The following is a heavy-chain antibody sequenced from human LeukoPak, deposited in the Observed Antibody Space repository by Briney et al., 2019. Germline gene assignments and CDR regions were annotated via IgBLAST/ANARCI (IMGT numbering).Heavy chain of an antibody. J-gene: IGHJ5*02. Sequence: SETLSLIRTVSGGSFSSYYWSWVRQPPGKGLEWIVYNYYSGNTNYNPSLKSRVTISVDTSKNQFSLKLSSVTAADTAVYYCARERKIVVVPAAILVSWFDPWGQGTLVTVSS. D-gene: IGHD2-2*01. CDR1: GGSFSSYY. CDR2: NYYSGNT. CDR3: ARERKIVVVPAAILVSWFDP. V-gene: IGHV4-59*01.